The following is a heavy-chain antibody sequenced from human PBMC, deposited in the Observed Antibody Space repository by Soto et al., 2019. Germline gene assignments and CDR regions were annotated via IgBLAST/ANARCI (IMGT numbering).Heavy chain of an antibody. CDR1: GGSMTSDTSY. Sequence: QLQLQESGPGLVKPSETLSLTCTVSGGSMTSDTSYWGWIRQPPGKGLEWIGGIYYRGSSYFNPSLNRPITISVDTIKSQFSLKLTSVTAANTAVYFSASYSSLIRFYFDYRGQGTLVTVSS. J-gene: IGHJ4*02. CDR2: IYYRGSS. D-gene: IGHD6-19*01. CDR3: ASYSSLIRFYFDY. V-gene: IGHV4-39*01.